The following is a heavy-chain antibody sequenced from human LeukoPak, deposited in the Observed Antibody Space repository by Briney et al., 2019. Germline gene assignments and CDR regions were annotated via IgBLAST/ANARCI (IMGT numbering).Heavy chain of an antibody. J-gene: IGHJ4*02. Sequence: GRSLRLSCAASGFTFRTYSIQWVRQAPGKGLEWVTVVSADGSTQLYSDSVKGRFTVSRDNSLNTLHLQMNSLKTEDTAVYYCAREFGHNRWYFDYWGQGALVTVSS. D-gene: IGHD5-24*01. CDR3: AREFGHNRWYFDY. CDR2: VSADGSTQ. V-gene: IGHV3-30*03. CDR1: GFTFRTYS.